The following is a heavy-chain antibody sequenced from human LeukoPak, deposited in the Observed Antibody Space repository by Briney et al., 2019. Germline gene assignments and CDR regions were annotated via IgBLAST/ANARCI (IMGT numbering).Heavy chain of an antibody. Sequence: GGSLRLSCAASGFTFSTYAMTWVRQAPGKGLEWVTVIGPGGGDILYADSVKGRFTISRDNSENTLYLQMHSLRAEDTAVYYCAKYCGGDCFRNFDYWGQGTLVTVPS. CDR3: AKYCGGDCFRNFDY. CDR2: IGPGGGDI. D-gene: IGHD2-21*02. V-gene: IGHV3-23*01. J-gene: IGHJ4*02. CDR1: GFTFSTYA.